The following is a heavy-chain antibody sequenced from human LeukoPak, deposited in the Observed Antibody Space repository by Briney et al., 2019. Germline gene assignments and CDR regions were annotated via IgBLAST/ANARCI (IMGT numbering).Heavy chain of an antibody. CDR1: GGSFSGYY. CDR2: IDHSGRT. J-gene: IGHJ4*02. D-gene: IGHD6-19*01. Sequence: SETLSLTCTVYGGSFSGYYWSWIRQPPGKGLEWIAEIDHSGRTNFNRSLKSRITISVDTSKKHFSLKLSSVTAADTAVYYCARKGLTKPLSVAVDFDSWGQGTLVTVSS. CDR3: ARKGLTKPLSVAVDFDS. V-gene: IGHV4-34*01.